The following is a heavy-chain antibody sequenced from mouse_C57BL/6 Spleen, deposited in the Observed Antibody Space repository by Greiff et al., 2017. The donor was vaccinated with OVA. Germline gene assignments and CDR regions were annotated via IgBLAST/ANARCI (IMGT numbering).Heavy chain of an antibody. Sequence: EVQVVESGPGLVKPSQSLSLTCSVTGYSITSGYYWNWIRQFPGNKLEWMGYISYDGSNNYNPSLKNRISITRDTSKNQFFLKLNSVTTEDTATYYCARDGGSWYFDVWGTGTTVTVSS. CDR3: ARDGGSWYFDV. CDR2: ISYDGSN. J-gene: IGHJ1*03. CDR1: GYSITSGYY. V-gene: IGHV3-6*01.